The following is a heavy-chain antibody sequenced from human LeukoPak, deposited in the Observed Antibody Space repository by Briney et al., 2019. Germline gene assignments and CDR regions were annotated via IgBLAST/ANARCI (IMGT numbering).Heavy chain of an antibody. CDR2: ISDNEGST. V-gene: IGHV3-23*01. D-gene: IGHD5-18*01. CDR1: GFPFNYYA. J-gene: IGHJ4*02. Sequence: GGSLRLSCAASGFPFNYYAMSWVRQAPGKGLEWVSGISDNEGSTYYTDSVKGRFTISRDNTKNTVYLQMNNLRPDDTAVYFCARHDSFIPYWGQGTLVTVSS. CDR3: ARHDSFIPY.